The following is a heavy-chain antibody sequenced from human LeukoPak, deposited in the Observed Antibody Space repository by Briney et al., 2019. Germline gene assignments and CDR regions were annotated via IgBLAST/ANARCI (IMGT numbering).Heavy chain of an antibody. J-gene: IGHJ4*02. Sequence: PSETLSLTCAVSGGSISSGGYSWSWIRQPPGKGLEWIGYIYHSGSTYYNPSLKSRVTISVDRSKNQFSLKLSSVTAADTAVYYCARQNTPHGNFDYWGQGTLVTVSS. CDR2: IYHSGST. D-gene: IGHD5-24*01. CDR1: GGSISSGGYS. V-gene: IGHV4-30-2*01. CDR3: ARQNTPHGNFDY.